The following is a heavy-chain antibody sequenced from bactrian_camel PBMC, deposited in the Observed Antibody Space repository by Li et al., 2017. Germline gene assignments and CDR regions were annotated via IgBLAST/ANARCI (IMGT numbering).Heavy chain of an antibody. CDR3: ANWDGGWFFEH. Sequence: GLVQPGGSLRLSCKPSIFILDDFDMMWYRQAPGNECELVSSISGDGSTYYSDSVKGRVTISRDNAKNTLTLQLNSLKTEDTAMYYCANWDGGWFFEHWGQGTQVTVS. V-gene: IGHV3-1*01. CDR1: IFILDDFD. D-gene: IGHD5*01. CDR2: ISGDGST. J-gene: IGHJ4*01.